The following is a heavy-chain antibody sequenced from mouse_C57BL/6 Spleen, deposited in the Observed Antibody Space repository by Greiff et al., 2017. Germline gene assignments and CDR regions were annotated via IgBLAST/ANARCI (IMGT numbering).Heavy chain of an antibody. CDR3: SRQDSSGYGFDY. D-gene: IGHD3-2*02. Sequence: QVQLQQPGAELVRPGSSVKLSCKASGYTFTSYWMHWVKQRPIQGLEWIGNIDPSDSETHYNQKFKDKATLTVDKSSSTAYMQLSRLTSEDSAVYYCSRQDSSGYGFDYWGQGTTLTVSS. CDR2: IDPSDSET. CDR1: GYTFTSYW. J-gene: IGHJ2*01. V-gene: IGHV1-52*01.